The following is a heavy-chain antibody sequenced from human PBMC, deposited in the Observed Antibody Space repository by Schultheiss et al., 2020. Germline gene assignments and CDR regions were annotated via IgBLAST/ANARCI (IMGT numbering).Heavy chain of an antibody. CDR1: GGSISSSNW. CDR2: INHSGST. J-gene: IGHJ6*02. CDR3: ARDGLDYGMDV. Sequence: SETLSLTCAVSGGSISSSNWWSWVRQPPGKGLEWIGEINHSGSTNYNPSLKSRVTISVDTSKNQFSLKLSSVTAADTAVYYCARDGLDYGMDVWGQGTTVTVAS. V-gene: IGHV4-4*02.